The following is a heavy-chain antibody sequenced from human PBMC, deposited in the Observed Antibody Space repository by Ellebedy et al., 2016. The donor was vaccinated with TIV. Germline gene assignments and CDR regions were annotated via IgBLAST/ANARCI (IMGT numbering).Heavy chain of an antibody. Sequence: MPSETLSLTCAVYGGSFSDYYWSWIRQPPGKGLEWIGELDHGGSTNYNPSLKSRVTISVDTSKNQFSLKLSSVTAADTAVYYCASGYYDSSGYPLDYFDYWGQGTRVTVSS. J-gene: IGHJ4*02. CDR3: ASGYYDSSGYPLDYFDY. CDR1: GGSFSDYY. CDR2: LDHGGST. V-gene: IGHV4-34*01. D-gene: IGHD3-22*01.